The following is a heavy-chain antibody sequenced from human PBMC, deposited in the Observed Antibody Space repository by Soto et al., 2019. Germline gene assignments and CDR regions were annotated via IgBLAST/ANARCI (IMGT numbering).Heavy chain of an antibody. D-gene: IGHD3-3*01. J-gene: IGHJ4*02. CDR1: GFTFSSHW. CDR3: ARDSEYYDFWSGLLDF. Sequence: PGGSLRLSCAASGFTFSSHWMSWVRQAPGKGLEWVANIQQDGSEIYYVDSVKGRFITSRDNTKNSLYLQMNSLRADDTAVYYCARDSEYYDFWSGLLDFWGQGTLVTVSS. V-gene: IGHV3-7*01. CDR2: IQQDGSEI.